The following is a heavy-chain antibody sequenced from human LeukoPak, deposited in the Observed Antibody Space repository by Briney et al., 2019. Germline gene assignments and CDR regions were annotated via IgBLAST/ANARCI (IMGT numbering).Heavy chain of an antibody. V-gene: IGHV3-15*01. J-gene: IGHJ1*01. Sequence: GGSLRLSCAASGFSFTNAWMSWVRQAPGKRLEWVGRLKSKTDGGTTDYAAPVKGRFTISRDDSKNTLYLQMNSLKTEDTAVYYCTNDRYCSGGSCREYFQHWGQGTLVTVSS. CDR2: LKSKTDGGTT. CDR1: GFSFTNAW. CDR3: TNDRYCSGGSCREYFQH. D-gene: IGHD2-15*01.